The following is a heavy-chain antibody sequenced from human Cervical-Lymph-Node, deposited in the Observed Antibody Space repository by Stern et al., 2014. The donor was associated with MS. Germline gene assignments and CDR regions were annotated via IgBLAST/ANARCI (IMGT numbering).Heavy chain of an antibody. CDR1: GYSFISHA. Sequence: QVQLVQSGAEVKDPGASVKVSCKASGYSFISHAMHWVRQAPGQTFEWMGWINGDNGNTKYSQKLQGRVTITRDKTTSTAYMGLSSLTSEDTAVYYCARAGYCSPSTCSDAFDIWGQGTMVTVSS. J-gene: IGHJ3*02. CDR3: ARAGYCSPSTCSDAFDI. CDR2: INGDNGNT. V-gene: IGHV1-3*01. D-gene: IGHD2-15*01.